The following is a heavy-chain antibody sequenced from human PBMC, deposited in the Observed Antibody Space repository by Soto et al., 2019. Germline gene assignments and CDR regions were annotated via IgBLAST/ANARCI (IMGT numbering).Heavy chain of an antibody. CDR3: AKDGPVNNWFGSGYFYYFDY. Sequence: GGSLRLSCVASGIAFNSHSMYWVRQPPGKGLEWVSYISPSGSATNYADSVRGRFTISRDNARNSLSLQMNGLRDEDTAVYYCAKDGPVNNWFGSGYFYYFDYWGQGTLVTVSS. J-gene: IGHJ4*02. CDR2: ISPSGSAT. V-gene: IGHV3-48*02. D-gene: IGHD3-3*01. CDR1: GIAFNSHS.